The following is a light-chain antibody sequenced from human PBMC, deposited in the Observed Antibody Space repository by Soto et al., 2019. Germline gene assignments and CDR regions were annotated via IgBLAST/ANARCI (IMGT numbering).Light chain of an antibody. Sequence: EIVLTQSPATLSLSPGERATLSCRASQSVSRYLAWYQQKPGQVPRLLIYDASSRATGIPARFSGSGSGTDFTLTISSLEPEDFAVYYCQQRSNWPRMYTFGQGTKLEIK. CDR1: QSVSRY. J-gene: IGKJ2*01. V-gene: IGKV3-11*01. CDR2: DAS. CDR3: QQRSNWPRMYT.